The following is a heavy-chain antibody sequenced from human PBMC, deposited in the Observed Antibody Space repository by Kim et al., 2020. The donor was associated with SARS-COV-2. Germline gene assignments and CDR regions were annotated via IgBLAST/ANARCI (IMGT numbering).Heavy chain of an antibody. D-gene: IGHD6-19*01. Sequence: GGSLRLSCAASGFTFSNYAMSWVRQAPGMGLEWVSAIRSSGGSTFYADSVKGRFIISRDNSKNTLYLQMSSLRADDTAVYYCAGNTSGSGYWGQGTLVTVSS. V-gene: IGHV3-23*01. CDR1: GFTFSNYA. J-gene: IGHJ4*02. CDR2: IRSSGGST. CDR3: AGNTSGSGY.